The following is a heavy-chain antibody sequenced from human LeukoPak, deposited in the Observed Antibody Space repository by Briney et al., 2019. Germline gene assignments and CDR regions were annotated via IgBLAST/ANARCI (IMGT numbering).Heavy chain of an antibody. V-gene: IGHV4-4*07. Sequence: PSETLSLTCTVSGASITTYSWNWIRQPAGKGLGWIGRIHGNGSTNYNPSLKSRVTMSLDTSKSQFSLKLPSVTAADTALYYCARDMVSTWPYFYSYYYMDVWGQGTTVAVSS. CDR3: ARDMVSTWPYFYSYYYMDV. CDR2: IHGNGST. CDR1: GASITTYS. D-gene: IGHD6-13*01. J-gene: IGHJ6*03.